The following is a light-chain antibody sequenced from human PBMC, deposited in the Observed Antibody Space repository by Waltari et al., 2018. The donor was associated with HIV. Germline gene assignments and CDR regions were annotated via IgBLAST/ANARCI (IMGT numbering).Light chain of an antibody. J-gene: IGKJ1*01. CDR1: QSVTSY. Sequence: EIVLTQSPAPLSLSPGERATLSCRASQSVTSYLAWYQQKPGQAPRLLIYDASNRATGIPARFSGSGSGTDFTLSISSLEPEDCAVYYCQQRSNWPPWTFGQGTKVEIK. CDR2: DAS. V-gene: IGKV3-11*01. CDR3: QQRSNWPPWT.